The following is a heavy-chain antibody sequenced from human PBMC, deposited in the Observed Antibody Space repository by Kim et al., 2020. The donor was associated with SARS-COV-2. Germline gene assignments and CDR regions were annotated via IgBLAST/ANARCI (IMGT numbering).Heavy chain of an antibody. CDR3: ATATGRAFDI. Sequence: GGSLRLSCAASGFTFSSYAMHWVRQAPGKGLEYVSAIRSNGGSTYYANSVKGRFTISRDNSKNTLYLQMGSLRAEDMAVYYCATATGRAFDIWGQGTMVTVSS. CDR1: GFTFSSYA. V-gene: IGHV3-64*01. J-gene: IGHJ3*02. CDR2: IRSNGGST.